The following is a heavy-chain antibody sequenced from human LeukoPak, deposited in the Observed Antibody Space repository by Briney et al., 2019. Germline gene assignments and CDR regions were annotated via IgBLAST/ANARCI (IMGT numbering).Heavy chain of an antibody. Sequence: APVKVSCKASGYTFTSYGISWVRQAPGQGLEWMGWISAYNGNTNYAQKLQGRVTMTTDTSTSTAYMELGSLRSDDTAVYYCARDIVVVPAAISLDYWGQGTLVTVSS. D-gene: IGHD2-2*02. V-gene: IGHV1-18*01. CDR1: GYTFTSYG. CDR2: ISAYNGNT. CDR3: ARDIVVVPAAISLDY. J-gene: IGHJ4*02.